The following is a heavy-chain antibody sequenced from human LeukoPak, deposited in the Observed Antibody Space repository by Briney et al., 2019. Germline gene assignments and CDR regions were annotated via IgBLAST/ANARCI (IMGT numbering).Heavy chain of an antibody. J-gene: IGHJ4*02. CDR1: GGSFSGYY. V-gene: IGHV4-34*01. CDR2: INHSGST. D-gene: IGHD3-22*01. CDR3: ARDRDYDLFDY. Sequence: SETLSLTCAVYGGSFSGYYWSWIRQPPGKGLEWIGEINHSGSTNYNPSLKSRVTISVDTSKNQFSLKLSSVTAADTAVYYCARDRDYDLFDYWGQGTLVTVSS.